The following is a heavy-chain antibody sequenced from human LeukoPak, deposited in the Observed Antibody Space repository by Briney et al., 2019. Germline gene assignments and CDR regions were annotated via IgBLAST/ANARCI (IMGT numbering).Heavy chain of an antibody. J-gene: IGHJ4*02. D-gene: IGHD3-3*01. CDR2: IYYSGAT. V-gene: IGHV4-39*07. Sequence: SETLSLTCTVSGGSITRSNYYWGWIRQPPGKGLEWIGSIYYSGATFYNPSLKSRVTISVDTSKNQFSLKLSSVTAADTAVYYCARHLHGVAASGFDYWGQGTLVTVSS. CDR1: GGSITRSNYY. CDR3: ARHLHGVAASGFDY.